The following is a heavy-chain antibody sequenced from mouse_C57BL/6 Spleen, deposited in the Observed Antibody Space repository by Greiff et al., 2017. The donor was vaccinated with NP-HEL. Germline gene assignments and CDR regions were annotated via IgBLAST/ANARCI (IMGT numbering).Heavy chain of an antibody. D-gene: IGHD4-1*01. CDR1: GFSLTSYG. Sequence: VHLVESGPGLVAPSQSLSITCTVSGFSLTSYGVSWVRQPPGKGLEWLGVIWGDGSTNYHSALISRLSISKDNSKSQVFLKLNSLQTDDTATYYCAKTTNWDGGSWFAYWGQGTLVTVSA. V-gene: IGHV2-3*01. CDR3: AKTTNWDGGSWFAY. CDR2: IWGDGST. J-gene: IGHJ3*01.